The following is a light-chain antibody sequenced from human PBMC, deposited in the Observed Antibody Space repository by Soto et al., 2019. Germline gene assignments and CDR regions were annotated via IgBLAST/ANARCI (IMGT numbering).Light chain of an antibody. CDR1: SGHSSYA. V-gene: IGLV4-69*01. CDR3: QTWGTGMGV. CDR2: LNSDGSH. Sequence: QLVLTQSPSASASLGALVKLTCTLSSGHSSYAIAWHQQQPEKGPRYLMKLNSDGSHSKGDGIPDRFSGFSSGAERYLTISSLQSEDEADYYCQTWGTGMGVFGTGTKVTVL. J-gene: IGLJ1*01.